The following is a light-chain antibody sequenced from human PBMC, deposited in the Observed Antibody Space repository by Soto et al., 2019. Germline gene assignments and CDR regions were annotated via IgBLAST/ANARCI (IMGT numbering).Light chain of an antibody. V-gene: IGKV3-20*01. Sequence: EIVLTQSPGTLSLSPGERATLSCRASQSVSSNCLAWYHQKPGQAPRLLIFGASRRATGIPDRFSGSGSGTDFTLTSSRLEPEDFAVYYCQQYGSLPFTFGGGTKVEIK. CDR3: QQYGSLPFT. CDR2: GAS. CDR1: QSVSSNC. J-gene: IGKJ4*01.